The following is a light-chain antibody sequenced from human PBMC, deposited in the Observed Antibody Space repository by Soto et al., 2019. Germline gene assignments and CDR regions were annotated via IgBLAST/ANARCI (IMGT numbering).Light chain of an antibody. CDR1: QSVGSSY. J-gene: IGKJ4*01. CDR2: GTS. Sequence: EVVLTQSPGTLSLSPGERATVSCRASQSVGSSYLAWYQQKPGQAPRVLIYGTSSRATGIPDRFSGSGSGTDFTLTISSLEPEDFAVYYCQQRSNWPLLTFGGGTKVDIK. V-gene: IGKV3D-20*02. CDR3: QQRSNWPLLT.